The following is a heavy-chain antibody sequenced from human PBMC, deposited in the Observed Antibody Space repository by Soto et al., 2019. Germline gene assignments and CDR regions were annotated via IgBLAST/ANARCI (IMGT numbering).Heavy chain of an antibody. CDR1: VFTFSNYG. CDR2: IWHDGNNK. Sequence: GGSLRISCAASVFTFSNYGMHWVRQAPGKGLDWVAIIWHDGNNKYYADSVRGRFIISRDNSKNRLYRQMNSLRAEDTAVYYCASDLVGASDSYGLDVWGQGTTVTVSS. CDR3: ASDLVGASDSYGLDV. J-gene: IGHJ6*01. V-gene: IGHV3-33*01. D-gene: IGHD1-26*01.